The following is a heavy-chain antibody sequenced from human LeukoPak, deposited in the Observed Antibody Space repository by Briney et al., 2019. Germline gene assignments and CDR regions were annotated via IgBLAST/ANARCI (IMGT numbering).Heavy chain of an antibody. J-gene: IGHJ4*02. Sequence: ASVKVSCKASGYTFTSYGISWVRQAPGQGLEWMGRINPNSGGTNYAQKFQGRVTMTRDTSISTAYMELSRLRSDDTAVYYCARSTSITMVRGVSSVGYWGQGTLVTVSS. V-gene: IGHV1-2*06. CDR3: ARSTSITMVRGVSSVGY. CDR1: GYTFTSYG. CDR2: INPNSGGT. D-gene: IGHD3-10*01.